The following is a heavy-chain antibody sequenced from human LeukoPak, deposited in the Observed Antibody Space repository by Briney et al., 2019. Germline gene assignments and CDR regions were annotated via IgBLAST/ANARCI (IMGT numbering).Heavy chain of an antibody. CDR3: GRGGLYAIFGVKVGPMDA. J-gene: IGHJ6*03. V-gene: IGHV1-18*01. CDR2: ISAYNGNT. Sequence: ASVKVSCKASGYTFTSYGISWVRQAPGQGLEWMGWISAYNGNTNYTQKLQGRVTMTSDTSTSTAYMELRSLRSDDTAVYYCGRGGLYAIFGVKVGPMDAWGKGTTVTVSS. D-gene: IGHD3-3*01. CDR1: GYTFTSYG.